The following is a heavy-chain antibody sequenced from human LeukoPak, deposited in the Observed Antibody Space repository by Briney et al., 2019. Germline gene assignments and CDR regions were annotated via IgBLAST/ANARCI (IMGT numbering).Heavy chain of an antibody. CDR2: ISGSGGST. V-gene: IGHV3-23*01. CDR1: GFTFSSYA. D-gene: IGHD5-24*01. CDR3: AKDPRVGSRVATPCH. Sequence: GGSLRLSCAASGFTFSSYAMSWVRQAPGKGLRWVSAISGSGGSTYYADSVKGRFTISRDNSKSTLFLQMNSLRAEDTAVYYCAKDPRVGSRVATPCHWGQGTLVTVSS. J-gene: IGHJ4*02.